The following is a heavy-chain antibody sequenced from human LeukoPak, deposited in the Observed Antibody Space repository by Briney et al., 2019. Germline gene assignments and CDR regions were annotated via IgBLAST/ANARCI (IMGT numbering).Heavy chain of an antibody. D-gene: IGHD1-14*01. V-gene: IGHV6-1*01. J-gene: IGHJ3*02. CDR2: TYYRSQFYN. CDR1: GDSVSSTNVG. CDR3: ARGTAFDI. Sequence: PSQTLSLTCAISGDSVSSTNVGWNWIRQFPSSGLEWLGRTYYRSQFYNDYADSVKGRITITPDTSKNQFSLQLSSLTPDDTAVYYCARGTAFDIWGQGTMVTVSS.